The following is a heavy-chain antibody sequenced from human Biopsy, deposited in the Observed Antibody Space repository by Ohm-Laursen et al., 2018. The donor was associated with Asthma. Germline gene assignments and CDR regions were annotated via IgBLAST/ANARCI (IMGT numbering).Heavy chain of an antibody. Sequence: SVKVSCKSLGGTFNTYVIGWVQQAPGQGLEWMGGINSVFGTTTYPQKFQDRVTITADDSTSTVYMELSSLRSEDTAVYYCARKAGSCISRTCYSLDFWGQGTLVTASS. CDR1: GGTFNTYV. V-gene: IGHV1-69*13. CDR2: INSVFGTT. CDR3: ARKAGSCISRTCYSLDF. J-gene: IGHJ4*02. D-gene: IGHD2-2*01.